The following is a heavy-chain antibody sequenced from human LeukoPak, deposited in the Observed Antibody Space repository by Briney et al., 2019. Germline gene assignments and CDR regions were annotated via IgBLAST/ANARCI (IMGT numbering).Heavy chain of an antibody. D-gene: IGHD4-17*01. CDR1: GFTFMSHT. V-gene: IGHV3-21*01. Sequence: GGSLRLSCATSGFTFMSHTMNWIRQAPGKGLEWVSSISGSSTYIYYADSVKGRFTISRDYAKNSVHLQMNSLRAEDTAVYYCAREPPSTVLNWFDPWGQGTLVTVSS. CDR3: AREPPSTVLNWFDP. CDR2: ISGSSTYI. J-gene: IGHJ5*02.